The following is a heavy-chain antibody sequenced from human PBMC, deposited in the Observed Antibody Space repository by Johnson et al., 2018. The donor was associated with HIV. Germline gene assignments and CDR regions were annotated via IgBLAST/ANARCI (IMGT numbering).Heavy chain of an antibody. D-gene: IGHD4-23*01. Sequence: QMLLVESGGGVVQPGGSLRLSCAASGFTFSSYGMHWVRQAPGKGLEWVAFIRYDGRNKYYADSVKGRFTISRDNSKNTLYLQMNSLRAGDPAVYYCAKDRGYGGNLDAFDVWGQGTMVTVSS. J-gene: IGHJ3*01. V-gene: IGHV3-30*02. CDR3: AKDRGYGGNLDAFDV. CDR2: IRYDGRNK. CDR1: GFTFSSYG.